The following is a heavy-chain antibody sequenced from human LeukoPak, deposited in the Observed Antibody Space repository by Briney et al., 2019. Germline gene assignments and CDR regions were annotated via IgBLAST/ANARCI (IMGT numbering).Heavy chain of an antibody. J-gene: IGHJ6*02. CDR2: ISSSSSTI. CDR1: GFTFSSYS. CDR3: ASSLTSSSGMDV. V-gene: IGHV3-48*02. Sequence: PGGSLRLSCAASGFTFSSYSMNWVRQAPGKGLEWVSYISSSSSTIYYADSVKGRFTISRDNAKNSLYLQMNSLRDEDTAVYYCASSLTSSSGMDVWGQGTTVTVSS. D-gene: IGHD6-6*01.